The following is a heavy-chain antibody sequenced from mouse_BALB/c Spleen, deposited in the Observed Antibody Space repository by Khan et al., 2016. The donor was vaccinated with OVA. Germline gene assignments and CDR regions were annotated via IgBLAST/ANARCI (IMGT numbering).Heavy chain of an antibody. CDR1: AYSITSNFA. CDR2: ISFSGYT. D-gene: IGHD2-2*01. V-gene: IGHV3-2*02. Sequence: EVQLQESGPGLVKPSQSLSLTCTVTAYSITSNFAWNWIRQFPGNKLEWMGYISFSGYTNYSPSLKSRISITRDTSNNQFFLQLHSVTTEDTATYYCARSLYYGYSYALDYWGQGTSVTVSS. J-gene: IGHJ4*01. CDR3: ARSLYYGYSYALDY.